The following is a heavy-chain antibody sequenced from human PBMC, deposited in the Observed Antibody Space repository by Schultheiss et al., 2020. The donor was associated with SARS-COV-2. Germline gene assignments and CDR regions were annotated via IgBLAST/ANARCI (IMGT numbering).Heavy chain of an antibody. J-gene: IGHJ4*02. CDR2: IYNTGST. CDR3: ARGQTGHMPFDY. Sequence: SETLSLTCAVYGGSFSGYYWSWIRQPPGKGLEYIGRIYNTGSTNYNPSLKSRVTMSVDTSKNQFSLKLSSVTAADTAVYYCARGQTGHMPFDYWGQGTLVTVSS. D-gene: IGHD7-27*01. CDR1: GGSFSGYY. V-gene: IGHV4-59*10.